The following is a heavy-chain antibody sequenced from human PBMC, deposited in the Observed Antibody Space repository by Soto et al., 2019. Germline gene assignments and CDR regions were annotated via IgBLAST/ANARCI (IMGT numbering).Heavy chain of an antibody. V-gene: IGHV3-23*01. CDR3: AKSVGGGRFYYDSSNWYYYYGMDV. CDR1: GFTFTTYA. D-gene: IGHD3-22*01. CDR2: ISGSGVST. Sequence: PGGSLRLSCAAPGFTFTTYAMSWVRQAPGKGLEWVSAISGSGVSTYYADSMKGRFTISRDNTKTALYLQMNSLRAEDTAVYYCAKSVGGGRFYYDSSNWYYYYGMDVWGQGTTVTVSS. J-gene: IGHJ6*02.